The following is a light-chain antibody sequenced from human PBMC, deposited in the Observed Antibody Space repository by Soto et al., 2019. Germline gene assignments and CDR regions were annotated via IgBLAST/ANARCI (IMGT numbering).Light chain of an antibody. CDR1: QSVSNNY. CDR2: GAS. J-gene: IGKJ1*01. Sequence: EIVLTQSPATLSLSQWERATLSFMASQSVSNNYLAWYQQKPGQAPRLLIYGASNRATGIPDRFSGSGSGTDFTLTISRLETEDFAVYYCQQYGSSGTFGQGTKVDIK. V-gene: IGKV3-20*01. CDR3: QQYGSSGT.